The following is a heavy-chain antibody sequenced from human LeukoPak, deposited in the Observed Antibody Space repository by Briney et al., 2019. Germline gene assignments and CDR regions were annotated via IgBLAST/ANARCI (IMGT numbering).Heavy chain of an antibody. CDR3: ARDGWFGELYYLDY. CDR2: ISYDGSNK. CDR1: GFTFSSYA. J-gene: IGHJ4*02. V-gene: IGHV3-30*04. D-gene: IGHD3-10*01. Sequence: GGSLRLSCAASGFTFSSYAMHWVRQGPGKGLEGVAVISYDGSNKYYADSVKGRFTISRDNSKNTLYLQMNSLRAEDTAVYYCARDGWFGELYYLDYWGQGTLVTVSS.